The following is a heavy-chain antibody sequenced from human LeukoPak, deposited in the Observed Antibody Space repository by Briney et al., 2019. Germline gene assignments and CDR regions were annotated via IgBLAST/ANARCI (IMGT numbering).Heavy chain of an antibody. CDR1: GGTFSSYA. CDR3: ARGLYDSSGYYYAIDAFDI. D-gene: IGHD3-22*01. V-gene: IGHV1-69*13. J-gene: IGHJ3*02. CDR2: IIPIFGTA. Sequence: GASVKVSCKASGGTFSSYAISWVRQAPGQGLEWMGGIIPIFGTANYAQKFQGRVTITADESTSTAYMELSSLRSEDTAVYYCARGLYDSSGYYYAIDAFDIWGQGTMVTVSS.